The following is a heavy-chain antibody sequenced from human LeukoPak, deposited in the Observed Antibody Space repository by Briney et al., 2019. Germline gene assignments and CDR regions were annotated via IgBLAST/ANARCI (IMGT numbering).Heavy chain of an antibody. J-gene: IGHJ4*02. V-gene: IGHV3-11*04. D-gene: IGHD3-22*01. CDR1: GFTFSDFY. Sequence: GGSLRLSCAASGFTFSDFYMSWIRQAPGKGLEWVSYISVSGTTIYYADSVKGRFTISRDNAKNSLYLQMNSLRGEDTAAYYCATGAYYYDSSGYARWGQGTLVTVSS. CDR3: ATGAYYYDSSGYAR. CDR2: ISVSGTTI.